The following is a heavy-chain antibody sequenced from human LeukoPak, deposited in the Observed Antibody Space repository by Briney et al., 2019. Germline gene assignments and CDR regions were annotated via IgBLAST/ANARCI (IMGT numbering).Heavy chain of an antibody. V-gene: IGHV4-61*02. CDR3: ARTLYYYDSSGYDTFDY. CDR1: GGSISSGSYY. J-gene: IGHJ4*02. D-gene: IGHD3-22*01. Sequence: SETLSLTCTVSGGSISSGSYYWSWIRQPAGKGLEWIGRIYTSGSTNYNPSLKSRVTISVDTSKNQFSLKLSSVTAADTAVYYCARTLYYYDSSGYDTFDYWGQGTLVTVFS. CDR2: IYTSGST.